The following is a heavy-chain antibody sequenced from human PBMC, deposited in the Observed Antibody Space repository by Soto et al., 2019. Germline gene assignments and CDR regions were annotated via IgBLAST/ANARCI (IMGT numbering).Heavy chain of an antibody. CDR1: GGTFSSYA. CDR3: ARERPDYYGSGSYYNPNQYYYDYGRDV. J-gene: IGHJ6*02. CDR2: LIPIFGTA. Sequence: QVQLVQSGAEVKKPGSSVKVSCKASGGTFSSYAISWVRQAPGQGLEWMGGLIPIFGTANYAQKYQGRVTNPEDETTSKAYMELSSLRSEDTAVYYCARERPDYYGSGSYYNPNQYYYDYGRDVWGQGTTVTVSS. D-gene: IGHD3-10*01. V-gene: IGHV1-69*01.